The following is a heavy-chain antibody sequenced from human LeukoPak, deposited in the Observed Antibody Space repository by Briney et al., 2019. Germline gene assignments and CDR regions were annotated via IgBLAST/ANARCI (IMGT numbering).Heavy chain of an antibody. J-gene: IGHJ4*01. V-gene: IGHV4-59*11. D-gene: IGHD3-3*01. Sequence: SETLSLTCTVSGGSISSHYWSWIRQPPGKGLEWIGYMYYIGSTNYNPSLKSRVTISVDTSKNQFSLKLSSVTAADTAVYYCARVGDFWSGYLPYFDYWGQEPWSPSPQ. CDR3: ARVGDFWSGYLPYFDY. CDR1: GGSISSHY. CDR2: MYYIGST.